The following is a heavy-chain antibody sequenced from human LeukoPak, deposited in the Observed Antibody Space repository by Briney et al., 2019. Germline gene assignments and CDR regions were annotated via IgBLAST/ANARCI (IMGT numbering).Heavy chain of an antibody. Sequence: PSETLSLTCAVSGYSISSGYYWGWIRQPPGRGLEWIGSIYHTGRTYYSSSLRSRVTISVDTSKNQFYLTLSSVTAADTAVYYCAKSHNYYYDTNGYYTAFDIWGQGTMATVSS. CDR2: IYHTGRT. D-gene: IGHD3-22*01. V-gene: IGHV4-38-2*01. CDR3: AKSHNYYYDTNGYYTAFDI. CDR1: GYSISSGYY. J-gene: IGHJ3*02.